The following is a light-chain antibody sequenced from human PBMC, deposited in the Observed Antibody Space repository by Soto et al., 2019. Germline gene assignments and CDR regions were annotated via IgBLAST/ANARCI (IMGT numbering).Light chain of an antibody. CDR3: SSFAGTFFV. J-gene: IGLJ1*01. CDR2: EVN. V-gene: IGLV2-8*01. Sequence: QSALTQPPSASGSPGQSVTISCTGTSSDVGGYNYVSWYQQHPGKVPKVLISEVNKRPSGVPDRFSGSKSGNTASLTVSGLQADDVADYYCSSFAGTFFVFGTGTKVTVL. CDR1: SSDVGGYNY.